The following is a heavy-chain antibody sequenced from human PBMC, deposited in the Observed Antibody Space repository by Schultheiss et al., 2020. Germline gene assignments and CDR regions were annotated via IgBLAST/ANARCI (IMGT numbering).Heavy chain of an antibody. CDR2: IYTSGNI. CDR1: GGSTSSDF. Sequence: SETLSLTCTVSGGSTSSDFWNWVRQPAGKGLEWIGRIYTSGNIDHNPSLRSRVTMSVDTSNNQVSLRMTSVTAADTAVYYCAMTIVSHYYLDYWGHGILVTVSS. D-gene: IGHD4-11*01. CDR3: AMTIVSHYYLDY. J-gene: IGHJ4*01. V-gene: IGHV4-4*07.